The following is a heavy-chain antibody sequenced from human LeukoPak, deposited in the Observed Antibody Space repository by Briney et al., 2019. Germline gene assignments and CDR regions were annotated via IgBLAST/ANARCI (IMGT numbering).Heavy chain of an antibody. J-gene: IGHJ5*02. D-gene: IGHD3-10*01. CDR2: IYTSGST. CDR1: GGSLSSYY. CDR3: ARERPGSSFDP. V-gene: IGHV4-4*07. Sequence: SETLSLTCTDSGGSLSSYYWSWIRQPAGKGLEWIGRIYTSGSTNYNPSLMSRVTMSVDTSKNQFSLKLSSVTAADTAVYYCARERPGSSFDPWGQGTLVTVSS.